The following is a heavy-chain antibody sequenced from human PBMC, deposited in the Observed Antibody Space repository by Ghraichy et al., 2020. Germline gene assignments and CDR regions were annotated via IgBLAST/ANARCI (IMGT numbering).Heavy chain of an antibody. CDR1: GFAFSDFG. V-gene: IGHV3-33*06. CDR3: AKDEGYFGEGDSLDI. Sequence: SLRLSCAASGFAFSDFGMHWVRQAPGKGLEWVAVIWNDGSNKYYEDSVQGRFTISRDNSKNTLDLQMNSLRAEDTAIYYCAKDEGYFGEGDSLDIWGQGTMVIVSS. J-gene: IGHJ3*02. CDR2: IWNDGSNK. D-gene: IGHD3-10*01.